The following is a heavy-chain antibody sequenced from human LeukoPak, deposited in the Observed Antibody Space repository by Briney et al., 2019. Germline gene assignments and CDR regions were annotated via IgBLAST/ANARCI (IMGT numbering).Heavy chain of an antibody. CDR1: GFTFSSYA. V-gene: IGHV7-4-1*02. J-gene: IGHJ5*02. D-gene: IGHD3-22*01. CDR2: INTNTGNP. CDR3: ARGSSYYDSSGYHP. Sequence: GGSLRLSCAASGFTFSSYAMNWVRQAPGQGLEWMGWINTNTGNPTYAQGFTGRFVFSLDTSVSTAYLQISSLKAEDTAVYYCARGSSYYDSSGYHPWGQGTLVTVSS.